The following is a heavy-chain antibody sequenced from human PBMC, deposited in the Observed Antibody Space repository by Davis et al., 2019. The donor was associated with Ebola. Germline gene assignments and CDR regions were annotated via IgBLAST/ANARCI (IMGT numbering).Heavy chain of an antibody. CDR2: ISGHSGHT. CDR1: GYAFSNYG. V-gene: IGHV1-18*01. Sequence: ASVKVSCKASGYAFSNYGLNWVRQAPGQGLEWVGWISGHSGHTNYAQKFQGRVTITADGFTADESTTTVYMDLSRLGFDDTAVYYGAREPRISTVRGVILGGGYFDYWGQGTLVTVSS. CDR3: AREPRISTVRGVILGGGYFDY. J-gene: IGHJ4*02. D-gene: IGHD3-10*01.